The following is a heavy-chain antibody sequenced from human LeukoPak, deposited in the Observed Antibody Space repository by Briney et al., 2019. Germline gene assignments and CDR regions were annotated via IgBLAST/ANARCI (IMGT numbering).Heavy chain of an antibody. D-gene: IGHD7-27*01. J-gene: IGHJ4*02. V-gene: IGHV3-66*01. CDR2: IYSGGTT. CDR1: GFSVSNYY. Sequence: GGSLRLSCEASGFSVSNYYMSWVRQAPGKGLEGVSVIYSGGTTHYPDSVKGRFTISRDNSKNTLYLQVSNLRVEDTAVYYCGRDWFKTGDPASWGQGTLVIVSS. CDR3: GRDWFKTGDPAS.